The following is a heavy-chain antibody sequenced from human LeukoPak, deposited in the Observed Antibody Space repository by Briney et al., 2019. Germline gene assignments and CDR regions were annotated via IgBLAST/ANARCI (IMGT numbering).Heavy chain of an antibody. V-gene: IGHV3-23*01. CDR3: AKDAAAAGSAYYFEY. D-gene: IGHD6-13*01. Sequence: GGTLRLSCAASGFTFSNYAMSWVRQAPGKGLEWVSVISGSGGITYYEDSVKGRFTISRDNSKNTLYLQMNSLRADDTAIYYCAKDAAAAGSAYYFEYWGQGTLVTVSS. CDR2: ISGSGGIT. J-gene: IGHJ4*02. CDR1: GFTFSNYA.